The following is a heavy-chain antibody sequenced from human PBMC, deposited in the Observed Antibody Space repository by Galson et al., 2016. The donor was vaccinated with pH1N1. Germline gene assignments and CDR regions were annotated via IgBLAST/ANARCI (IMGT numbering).Heavy chain of an antibody. D-gene: IGHD2-2*01. J-gene: IGHJ6*02. V-gene: IGHV7-4-1*04. CDR3: ARSYCSSTSCYGGSYYYYGMDV. CDR2: INTNTGNP. Sequence: SVKVSCKASGYTFTSNAMNWVRQAPGQGLEWMGWINTNTGNPTYAQGFTGRFVFSLDTSVSMAYLQISSLKAEDTAVYYLARSYCSSTSCYGGSYYYYGMDVWGQGTTVTVSS. CDR1: GYTFTSNA.